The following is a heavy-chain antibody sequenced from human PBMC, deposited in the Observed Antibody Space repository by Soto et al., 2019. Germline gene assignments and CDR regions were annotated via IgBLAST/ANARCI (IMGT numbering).Heavy chain of an antibody. Sequence: QVQLVQSGAEVKKPGSSVKVSCKASGGTFSSYAISWVRQAPGQGLEWMGGIIPIFGTANYAQKFQGRVTITADESTSTAYMELSSLRSEDTAVYYCEREAVSVVVPAATHYYYYGMDVWGQGTTVTVSS. CDR2: IIPIFGTA. CDR1: GGTFSSYA. CDR3: EREAVSVVVPAATHYYYYGMDV. D-gene: IGHD2-2*01. J-gene: IGHJ6*02. V-gene: IGHV1-69*01.